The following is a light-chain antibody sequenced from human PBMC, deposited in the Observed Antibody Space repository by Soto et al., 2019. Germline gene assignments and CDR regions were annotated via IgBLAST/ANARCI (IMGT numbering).Light chain of an antibody. J-gene: IGKJ1*01. V-gene: IGKV1-5*01. Sequence: DIQMTQYPSTLSASVGERVTISCRASQSVNHWLAWYQRKPGKAPKLLIHDASTLESGIPSRFSGSGSGTEFTLTISSLQPDDFATYYCQQCFWHWTFGQGTKVDIK. CDR2: DAS. CDR3: QQCFWHWT. CDR1: QSVNHW.